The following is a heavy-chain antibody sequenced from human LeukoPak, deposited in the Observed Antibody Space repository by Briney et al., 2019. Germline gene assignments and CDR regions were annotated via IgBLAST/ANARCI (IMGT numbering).Heavy chain of an antibody. CDR3: ARDLGSWYHDAFDI. V-gene: IGHV3-21*01. Sequence: GGSLRLSCAASGFTFSSYSMNWFRQAPGKGLEWVSSISSSSSYIYYADSVKGRFTISRDNAKNSLYPQMNSLRAEDTAVYYCARDLGSWYHDAFDIWGQGTMVTVSS. J-gene: IGHJ3*02. CDR1: GFTFSSYS. D-gene: IGHD6-13*01. CDR2: ISSSSSYI.